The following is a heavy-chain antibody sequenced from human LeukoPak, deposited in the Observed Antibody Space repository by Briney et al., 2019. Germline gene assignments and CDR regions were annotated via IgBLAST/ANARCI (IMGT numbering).Heavy chain of an antibody. D-gene: IGHD4-23*01. CDR3: ARIRGYGGVLDY. CDR1: GGSISSYY. Sequence: PSETLSLTCTVSGGSISSYYWSWIRQPPGKGLEWIGYIYYSGSTNYNPSLKSRVTISVDTSKNQFSLKLSSVTAADTAVYYCARIRGYGGVLDYWGQGTLVTVSS. J-gene: IGHJ4*02. CDR2: IYYSGST. V-gene: IGHV4-59*01.